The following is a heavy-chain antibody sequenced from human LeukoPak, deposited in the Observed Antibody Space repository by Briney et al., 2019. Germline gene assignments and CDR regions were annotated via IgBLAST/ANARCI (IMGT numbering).Heavy chain of an antibody. CDR2: IVYDGSKK. J-gene: IGHJ4*02. V-gene: IGHV3-30*18. Sequence: GGSLRLSCAASGFTFSSYGMHWVRQAPGKGLEWVAVIVYDGSKKYYADSVKGRFTISRDNSKNTLYLQMDSLRAEDMAVYHCAKSASHSSSSEDYFDYWGQGTLVTVSS. CDR1: GFTFSSYG. D-gene: IGHD6-6*01. CDR3: AKSASHSSSSEDYFDY.